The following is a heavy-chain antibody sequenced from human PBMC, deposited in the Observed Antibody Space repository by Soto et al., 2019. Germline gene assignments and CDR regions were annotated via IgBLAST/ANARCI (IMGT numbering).Heavy chain of an antibody. CDR2: ITGSTGTT. D-gene: IGHD2-2*01. Sequence: EVHVLESGGGSVQPGGSLRLSCAASGFTFSNFAMSWVRHAPGKGLEWVSEITGSTGTTYYADSVKGRFIISRDNSKNTLHLQRNSLRAEDTAVYYCAKDTSSSPYYMDVWGKGTTVTASS. J-gene: IGHJ6*03. CDR3: AKDTSSSPYYMDV. V-gene: IGHV3-23*01. CDR1: GFTFSNFA.